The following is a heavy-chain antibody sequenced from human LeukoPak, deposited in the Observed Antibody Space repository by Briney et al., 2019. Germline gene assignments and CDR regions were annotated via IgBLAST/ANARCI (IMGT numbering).Heavy chain of an antibody. CDR1: GYTFTRYY. Sequence: ASVKVSCKASGYTFTRYYIHWVRQAPGQGLEWMGVINPSGGSTTHARKFQGRVTMTRDTSTSTVYMELSSLRSEDTAVYYCARGAYYYDRICDYWGQGTLVTVSS. CDR3: ARGAYYYDRICDY. J-gene: IGHJ4*02. D-gene: IGHD3-22*01. V-gene: IGHV1-46*01. CDR2: INPSGGST.